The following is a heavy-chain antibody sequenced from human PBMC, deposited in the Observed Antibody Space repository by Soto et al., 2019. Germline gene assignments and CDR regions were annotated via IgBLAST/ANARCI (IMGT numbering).Heavy chain of an antibody. CDR3: ARHYSSGSRNWFDP. CDR1: GGSINSSSYF. V-gene: IGHV4-39*01. Sequence: PSESLSLTCSVSGGSINSSSYFWGWVRQPPGKGLEWIGSIYYSGSTYYNPSLRSRVTISVDTSKNQFSLKLSSVTAADTAVFYCARHYSSGSRNWFDPWGQGTLVTVSS. D-gene: IGHD6-19*01. CDR2: IYYSGST. J-gene: IGHJ5*02.